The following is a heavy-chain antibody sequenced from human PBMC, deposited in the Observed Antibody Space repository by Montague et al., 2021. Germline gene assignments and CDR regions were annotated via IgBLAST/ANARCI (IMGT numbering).Heavy chain of an antibody. V-gene: IGHV3-7*03. Sequence: SLRLSCAVSGFTLSDYWMTWVRQAPGKGLEWVANIKQDGSEQYYVDSVKGRFTISRDNAKNSVCLQMSSLRAEDSAVYYCARGRWAPFDYWGQGTLVTVSS. CDR2: IKQDGSEQ. D-gene: IGHD1-26*01. CDR1: GFTLSDYW. J-gene: IGHJ4*02. CDR3: ARGRWAPFDY.